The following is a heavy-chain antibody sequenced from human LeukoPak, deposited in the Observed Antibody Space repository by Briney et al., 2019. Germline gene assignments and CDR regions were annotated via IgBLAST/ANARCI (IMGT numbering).Heavy chain of an antibody. D-gene: IGHD3-22*01. Sequence: KPSETLSLTCTVSGGSISSYYWSWLRQPPGKGPEWLGYIYYSGSTNYNPSLKSRVTISVDTSKNQFSLKLSSVTAADTAVYYCAKFPPDYYDSSGYHLTGYWGQGPLATVSS. CDR3: AKFPPDYYDSSGYHLTGY. CDR2: IYYSGST. J-gene: IGHJ4*02. CDR1: GGSISSYY. V-gene: IGHV4-59*01.